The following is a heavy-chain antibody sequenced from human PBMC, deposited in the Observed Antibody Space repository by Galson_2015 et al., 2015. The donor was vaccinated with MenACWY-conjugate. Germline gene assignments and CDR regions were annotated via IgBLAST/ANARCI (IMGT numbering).Heavy chain of an antibody. CDR2: INHSGST. V-gene: IGHV4-38-2*02. D-gene: IGHD1-26*01. CDR3: VRDRAGGATDY. J-gene: IGHJ4*02. Sequence: LRLSCAASGFTFSSYWMGWIRQPPGKGLEWIGTINHSGSTYYNPSLKSRVTISVDTSKNQFSLKLRSVTAADTAVYYCVRDRAGGATDYWGLGTLVTVSS. CDR1: GFTFSSYW.